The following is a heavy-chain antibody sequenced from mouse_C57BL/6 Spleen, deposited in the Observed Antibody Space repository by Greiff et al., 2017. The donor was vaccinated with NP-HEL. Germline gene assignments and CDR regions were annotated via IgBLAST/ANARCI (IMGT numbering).Heavy chain of an antibody. CDR2: IYPGDGDT. J-gene: IGHJ3*01. CDR1: GYAFSSYW. V-gene: IGHV1-80*01. D-gene: IGHD2-4*01. Sequence: LKQSGASVKISCKASGYAFSSYWMNWVKQRPGKGLEWIGQIYPGDGDTNYNGKFKGKATLTADKSSSTAYMQLSSLTSEDSAVYFCAIRGDYDGGEFAYWGQGTLVTVSA. CDR3: AIRGDYDGGEFAY.